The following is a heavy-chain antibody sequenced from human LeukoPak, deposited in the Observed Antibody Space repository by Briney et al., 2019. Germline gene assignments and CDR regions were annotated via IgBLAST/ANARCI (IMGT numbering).Heavy chain of an antibody. CDR3: ARDRDSSGAFDI. CDR2: IQYDGSNK. CDR1: AFTFSSYG. Sequence: GGSLRLSCAASAFTFSSYGMHWVRQAPGKGLEWVSFIQYDGSNKYYADSVKGRFTISRDNSKNTLYLQMNSLRAEDMAVYYCARDRDSSGAFDIWGQGTMVTVSS. D-gene: IGHD6-25*01. J-gene: IGHJ3*02. V-gene: IGHV3-30*02.